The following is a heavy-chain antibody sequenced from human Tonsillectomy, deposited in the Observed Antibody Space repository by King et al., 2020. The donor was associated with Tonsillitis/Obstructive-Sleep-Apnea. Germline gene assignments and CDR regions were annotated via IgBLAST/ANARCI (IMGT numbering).Heavy chain of an antibody. Sequence: QLVQSGAEVKKPGASGKVSCKASGYTFTSYGISWGRKAPGQGLEWMGWISAYNGNTNYAQKRKGRVTMTTDTSTNTAYMELRSLRSDDTAVYYCARVRPLVVPAARDYYYMAVWGKGTTVTVSS. V-gene: IGHV1-18*01. D-gene: IGHD2-2*01. CDR3: ARVRPLVVPAARDYYYMAV. J-gene: IGHJ6*03. CDR1: GYTFTSYG. CDR2: ISAYNGNT.